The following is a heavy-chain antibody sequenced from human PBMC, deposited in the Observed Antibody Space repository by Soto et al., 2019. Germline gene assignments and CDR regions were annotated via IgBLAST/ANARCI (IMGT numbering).Heavy chain of an antibody. CDR2: IYHSGST. D-gene: IGHD3-22*01. CDR3: ARSPDSSGYYPRWYYYGMDV. V-gene: IGHV4-4*02. CDR1: GGSIGGSNG. J-gene: IGHJ6*02. Sequence: PSETLSLTCGVSGGSIGGSNGWSWVRQPPGKGLEWIGEIYHSGSTNYNPSLKSRVTISVDKSKNQFSLKLSSVTAADTAVYYCARSPDSSGYYPRWYYYGMDVWGQGTTVTVSS.